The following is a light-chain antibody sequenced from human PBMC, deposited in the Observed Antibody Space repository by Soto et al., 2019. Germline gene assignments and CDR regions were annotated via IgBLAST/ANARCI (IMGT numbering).Light chain of an antibody. J-gene: IGKJ4*01. V-gene: IGKV1-5*03. CDR3: QQYSSFPLT. Sequence: DIQMTQSPSTLSASVGDRVTITCRAGQSISAWLAWYQQKPGKAPKLLIYKASNLESGVSSRFSGSGSGTQFTLTISSLQPDDIATYYCQQYSSFPLTFGGGTKVEIK. CDR1: QSISAW. CDR2: KAS.